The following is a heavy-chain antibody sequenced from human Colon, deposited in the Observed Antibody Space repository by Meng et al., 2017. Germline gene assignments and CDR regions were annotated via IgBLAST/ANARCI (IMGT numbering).Heavy chain of an antibody. CDR2: ISYDGSNK. CDR3: ARATYYDILTGYSAKYYFDY. J-gene: IGHJ4*02. D-gene: IGHD3-9*01. CDR1: GFTFSSYA. Sequence: GGSLRLSCAASGFTFSSYAMHWVRQAPGKGLEWVAVISYDGSNKYYADSVKGRFTISRDNSKNTLYLQMNSLRAEDTAVYYCARATYYDILTGYSAKYYFDYWGQGTLVTVSS. V-gene: IGHV3-30*07.